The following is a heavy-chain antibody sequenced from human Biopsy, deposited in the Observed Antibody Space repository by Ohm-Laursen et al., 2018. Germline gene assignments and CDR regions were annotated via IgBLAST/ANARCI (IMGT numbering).Heavy chain of an antibody. Sequence: ASVKVSCKASGYTFTRHDTNWVRQATGQGLEWMGWMSPNTGNTVYAQRFQDRVTMTSDTSTGTAYMELTSHTSDDTAVYFCARWETTLGRSLDSWGQGTLVAVSS. CDR1: GYTFTRHD. V-gene: IGHV1-8*01. CDR3: ARWETTLGRSLDS. CDR2: MSPNTGNT. D-gene: IGHD1-26*01. J-gene: IGHJ4*02.